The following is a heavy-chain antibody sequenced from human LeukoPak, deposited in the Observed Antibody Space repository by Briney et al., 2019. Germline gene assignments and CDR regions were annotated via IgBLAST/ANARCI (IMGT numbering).Heavy chain of an antibody. Sequence: PGGSLRLSCAASGFTFSSYWMSWVRQAPGKGLEWVANIKEDGSEEYYVDSVKGRFIISRDNAKNSLYLQMNSLGVEDTAVYYCARDLGATESYWGQGTLVTASS. CDR2: IKEDGSEE. J-gene: IGHJ4*02. D-gene: IGHD1-26*01. CDR1: GFTFSSYW. V-gene: IGHV3-7*01. CDR3: ARDLGATESY.